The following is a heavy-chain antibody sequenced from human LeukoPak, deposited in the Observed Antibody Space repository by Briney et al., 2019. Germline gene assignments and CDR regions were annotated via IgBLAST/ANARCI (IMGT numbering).Heavy chain of an antibody. Sequence: SETLSLTCTVSGGPISSYYWSWIRQPPRKVLKWIGYIYYSGSTIYNPSLKSRVTISVDTSMNQFSLKLSSVTAADTAVYYCARRRGYSYEPFDYWGQGTLVTVSS. CDR1: GGPISSYY. J-gene: IGHJ4*02. D-gene: IGHD5-18*01. CDR2: IYYSGST. V-gene: IGHV4-59*08. CDR3: ARRRGYSYEPFDY.